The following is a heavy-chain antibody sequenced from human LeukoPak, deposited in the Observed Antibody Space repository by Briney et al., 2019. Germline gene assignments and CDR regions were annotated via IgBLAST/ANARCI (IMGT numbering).Heavy chain of an antibody. V-gene: IGHV1-18*01. Sequence: ASVKVSCKASGYTFTRYGISWVRQAPGQGLEWMGWISAYNGNTNYAQKLQGRVTMTTDTSTSTAYMELRSLRSDDTAVYYCARAGYSYGSPSYYYYYGMDVWGQGTTVAVSS. J-gene: IGHJ6*02. CDR1: GYTFTRYG. CDR2: ISAYNGNT. CDR3: ARAGYSYGSPSYYYYYGMDV. D-gene: IGHD5-18*01.